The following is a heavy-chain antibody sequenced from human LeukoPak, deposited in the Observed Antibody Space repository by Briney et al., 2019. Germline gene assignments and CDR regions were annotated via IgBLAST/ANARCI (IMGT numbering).Heavy chain of an antibody. Sequence: GGSLRLSCAASGFTFSSYSMNWVRQAPGKGLEWVSSISSSSSYIYYADSVKGRFTIFRDNAKNSLYLQMNSLRAEDTAVYYCARSYYDSSGYYYDPYFDYWGQGTLVTVSS. J-gene: IGHJ4*02. CDR3: ARSYYDSSGYYYDPYFDY. CDR1: GFTFSSYS. V-gene: IGHV3-21*01. D-gene: IGHD3-22*01. CDR2: ISSSSSYI.